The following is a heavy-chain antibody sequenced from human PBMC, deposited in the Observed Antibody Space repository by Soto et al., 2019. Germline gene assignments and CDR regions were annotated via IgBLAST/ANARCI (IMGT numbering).Heavy chain of an antibody. CDR3: ARLGGGDPRIYYSYGMDV. D-gene: IGHD2-21*02. Sequence: QVQLQESGPGLVKPSQTLSLTCTVSGGSISSGDYYWSWIRQPPGKGLEWMGYIYYSGSTYYTPSLKSRFTISVDTSQHHFSLKLSCVTAADTAVYYCARLGGGDPRIYYSYGMDVWGQGTTVTVSS. V-gene: IGHV4-30-4*01. CDR2: IYYSGST. CDR1: GGSISSGDYY. J-gene: IGHJ6*02.